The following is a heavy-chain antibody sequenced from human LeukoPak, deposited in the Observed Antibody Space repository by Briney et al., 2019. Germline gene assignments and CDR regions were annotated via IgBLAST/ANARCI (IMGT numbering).Heavy chain of an antibody. Sequence: VGSLRLSCAASGFTFSDYYMSWIRQAPGKGLEWVSYISSSGSTIYYADSVKGRFIISRDNAKNSLYLQMNSLRAEDTAVYYCAGNMVRGVINKYYYYYMDVWGKGTTVTVSS. CDR1: GFTFSDYY. CDR3: AGNMVRGVINKYYYYYMDV. D-gene: IGHD3-10*01. V-gene: IGHV3-11*04. CDR2: ISSSGSTI. J-gene: IGHJ6*03.